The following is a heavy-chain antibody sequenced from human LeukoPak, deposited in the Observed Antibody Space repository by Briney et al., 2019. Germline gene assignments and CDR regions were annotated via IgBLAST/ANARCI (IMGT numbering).Heavy chain of an antibody. Sequence: SETLSLTCAVSGGSISSGGYSWSWIRQPPGKGLEWIGYLYHSGSTYYNPSLKSRVTIPVDRSKNQFSLKLSSVTAADTAVYYCARGDILVPAEIDYWGQGTLVTVSS. CDR2: LYHSGST. J-gene: IGHJ4*02. CDR1: GGSISSGGYS. D-gene: IGHD2-2*01. CDR3: ARGDILVPAEIDY. V-gene: IGHV4-30-2*01.